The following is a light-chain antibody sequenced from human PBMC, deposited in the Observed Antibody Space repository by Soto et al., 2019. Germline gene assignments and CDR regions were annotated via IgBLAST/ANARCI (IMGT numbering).Light chain of an antibody. J-gene: IGLJ3*02. Sequence: QSALTQPASVSGSAGQSITISCSGTMRDVGAYNLVSWYQQHPVTAPKPIIYEVRNRPSAISSRFSGSRCGMTASLTISGLQPEDEGDYYCSAYTARSTLVFGGGTKLTVL. V-gene: IGLV2-14*01. CDR2: EVR. CDR1: MRDVGAYNL. CDR3: SAYTARSTLV.